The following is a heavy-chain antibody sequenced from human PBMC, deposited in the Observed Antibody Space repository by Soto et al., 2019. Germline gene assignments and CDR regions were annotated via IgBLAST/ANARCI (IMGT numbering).Heavy chain of an antibody. Sequence: ASVKVSCKVSGYNLTELSMHWVRQAPGKGLEWMGGFDPEDGETIYAQKFQGRVTMTEDTSTDTAYMELNSLRSEDTAVYYCATVGGPALIAAAGNDAFDIWGQGTMVTVSS. D-gene: IGHD6-13*01. CDR2: FDPEDGET. V-gene: IGHV1-24*01. CDR3: ATVGGPALIAAAGNDAFDI. CDR1: GYNLTELS. J-gene: IGHJ3*02.